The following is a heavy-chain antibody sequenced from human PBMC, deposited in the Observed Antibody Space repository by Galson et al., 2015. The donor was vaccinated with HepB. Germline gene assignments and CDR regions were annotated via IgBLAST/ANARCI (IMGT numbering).Heavy chain of an antibody. CDR2: IGSKANNYAT. CDR3: SRQGDLSGYSSA. V-gene: IGHV3-73*01. Sequence: SLRLSCAASGFTFSGSATHWVRQTSGKGLEWVGRIGSKANNYATAYTASVKGRFSIFRDDSKNTAFLRMTRLKTEDTGVYCCSRQGDLSGYSSAWGQGTLVTVSS. CDR1: GFTFSGSA. J-gene: IGHJ5*02. D-gene: IGHD6-25*01.